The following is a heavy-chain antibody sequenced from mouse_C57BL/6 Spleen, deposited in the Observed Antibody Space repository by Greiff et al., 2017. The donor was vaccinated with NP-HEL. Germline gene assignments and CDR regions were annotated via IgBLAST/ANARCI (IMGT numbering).Heavy chain of an antibody. D-gene: IGHD2-3*01. CDR2: ISSGSSTI. Sequence: EVHLVESGGGLVKPGGSLKLSCAASGFTFSDYGMHWVRQAPEKGLEWVAYISSGSSTIYYADTVKGRFTISRDNAKNTLFLQMTSLRSEDTARYYCARVGRLLPDFDVWGTGTTVTVSS. CDR3: ARVGRLLPDFDV. V-gene: IGHV5-17*01. J-gene: IGHJ1*03. CDR1: GFTFSDYG.